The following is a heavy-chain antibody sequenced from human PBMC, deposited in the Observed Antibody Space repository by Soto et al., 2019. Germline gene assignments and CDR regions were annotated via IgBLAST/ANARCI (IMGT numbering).Heavy chain of an antibody. D-gene: IGHD2-8*02. CDR2: INHSGST. J-gene: IGHJ4*02. Sequence: PSETLSLTCAVYGGSFSGYYWTWIRQPPGTGLEWIGEINHSGSTNYNPSLKSRVTISVDTSKNQFSLKLTSVTAADTAVYYCARDKITGLFDYWGQGTPVAVPQ. V-gene: IGHV4-34*01. CDR1: GGSFSGYY. CDR3: ARDKITGLFDY.